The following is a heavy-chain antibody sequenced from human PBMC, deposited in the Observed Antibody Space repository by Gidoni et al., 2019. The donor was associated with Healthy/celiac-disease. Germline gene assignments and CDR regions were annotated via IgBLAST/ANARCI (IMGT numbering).Heavy chain of an antibody. J-gene: IGHJ5*02. Sequence: QVQLQQWGAGLLKPSEPLSLTCAVYGGSFSGYYWTWIRQPPGKGLEWIGESKHSGSTNYNPSLKSRVTISVDTSKNQLSLKLSSVTAADTAVYYCARRAAAGTEGWFDPWGQGTLVTVSS. CDR2: SKHSGST. D-gene: IGHD6-13*01. CDR1: GGSFSGYY. V-gene: IGHV4-34*01. CDR3: ARRAAAGTEGWFDP.